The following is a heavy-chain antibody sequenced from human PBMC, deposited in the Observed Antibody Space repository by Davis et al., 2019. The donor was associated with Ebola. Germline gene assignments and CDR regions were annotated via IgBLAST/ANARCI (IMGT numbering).Heavy chain of an antibody. Sequence: MPGGSLRLSCTVSGGSISSSSYYWGWIRQPPGKGLEWIGQITPSGRTNYNPSLKGRVTMSGDTSKNQFSLDLTSMTAADTAVYYCASTSGWRDFWGQGSLVTVSS. CDR2: ITPSGRT. D-gene: IGHD6-19*01. CDR3: ASTSGWRDF. J-gene: IGHJ4*02. CDR1: GGSISSSSYY. V-gene: IGHV4-39*07.